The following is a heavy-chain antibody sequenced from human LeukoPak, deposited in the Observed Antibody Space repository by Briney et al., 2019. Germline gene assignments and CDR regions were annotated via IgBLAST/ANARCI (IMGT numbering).Heavy chain of an antibody. Sequence: PGGSLRLSCAASGFTFSSYGMHWVRQAPGKGLEWVAVIPYDGSNKYYADSVKGRFTISRDNSKSTLYLQMNSLRAEDTAVYYCTKERRGYSYGFDYWGQGTLVTVSS. J-gene: IGHJ4*02. D-gene: IGHD5-18*01. CDR3: TKERRGYSYGFDY. V-gene: IGHV3-30*02. CDR1: GFTFSSYG. CDR2: IPYDGSNK.